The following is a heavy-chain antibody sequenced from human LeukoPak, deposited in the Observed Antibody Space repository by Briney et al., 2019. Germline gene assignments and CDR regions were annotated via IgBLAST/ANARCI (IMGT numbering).Heavy chain of an antibody. D-gene: IGHD3-9*01. CDR3: ARETRVDTLDDAFDI. V-gene: IGHV4-30-2*01. Sequence: SQTLSLTCAVSGGSISSGGYSWSWIRQPPGKGLEWIGYIYHSGSTYYNPSLKSRVTISVDRSKNQFSLKLSSVTAADTAVYYCARETRVDTLDDAFDIWGQGTMVTVSS. CDR1: GGSISSGGYS. CDR2: IYHSGST. J-gene: IGHJ3*02.